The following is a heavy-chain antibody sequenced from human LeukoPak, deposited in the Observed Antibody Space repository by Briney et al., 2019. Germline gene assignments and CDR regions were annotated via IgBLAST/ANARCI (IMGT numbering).Heavy chain of an antibody. CDR3: ARDPGDRDSSGYDLGPSDAFDI. Sequence: KPGRSLRLSCAASGFTFSSYSMNWVRQAPGKGLEWVSSISSSSSYIYYADSVKGRFTISRDNAKNSLYLQMNSLRAEDTAVYYCARDPGDRDSSGYDLGPSDAFDIWGQGTMVTVSS. CDR1: GFTFSSYS. D-gene: IGHD3-22*01. V-gene: IGHV3-21*01. J-gene: IGHJ3*02. CDR2: ISSSSSYI.